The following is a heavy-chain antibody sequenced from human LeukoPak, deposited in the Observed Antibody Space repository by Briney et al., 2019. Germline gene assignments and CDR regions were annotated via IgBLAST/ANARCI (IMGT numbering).Heavy chain of an antibody. CDR1: GFPFSDFS. D-gene: IGHD2-8*01. CDR3: AKQSYARSLGE. Sequence: SLRLSCATSGFPFSDFSMSWVRQAPGKGLEWISTTNSGGTSTYYAESVKGRFTISRDNSKNTLYLQMSSLRVEDTAVYYCAKQSYARSLGEGGPGTLVSVSS. CDR2: TNSGGTST. J-gene: IGHJ4*02. V-gene: IGHV3-23*01.